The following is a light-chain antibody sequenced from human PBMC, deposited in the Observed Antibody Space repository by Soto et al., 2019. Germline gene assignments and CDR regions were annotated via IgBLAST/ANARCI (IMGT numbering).Light chain of an antibody. J-gene: IGKJ5*01. CDR2: GAS. V-gene: IGKV3D-15*01. CDR1: QSVSSN. Sequence: EIVMTQSPATLSVSPGERATLSCRASQSVSSNLAWYQQKPGQAPRLLIYGASTRATGIPARFSGSGSGTEFPLTISSRHPADFAVYYCQQDNNWRPLTFGQGTRLEIK. CDR3: QQDNNWRPLT.